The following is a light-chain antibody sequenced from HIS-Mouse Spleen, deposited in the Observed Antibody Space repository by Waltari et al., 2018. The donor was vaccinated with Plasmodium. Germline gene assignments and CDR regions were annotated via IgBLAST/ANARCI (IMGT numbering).Light chain of an antibody. Sequence: EIVMTQSPATLSVSPGERATIHCRASQSVSSNLAWYQQKPGQPPRLLIYGASPRATGIPARFSGSGSGTEFTLTISSMQSEDFAVYYCQQYNNWPRGTFGQGTKVEIK. CDR3: QQYNNWPRGT. J-gene: IGKJ1*01. CDR1: QSVSSN. CDR2: GAS. V-gene: IGKV3-15*01.